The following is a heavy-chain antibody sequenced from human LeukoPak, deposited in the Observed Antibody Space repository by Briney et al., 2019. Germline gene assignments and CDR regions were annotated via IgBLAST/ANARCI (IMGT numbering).Heavy chain of an antibody. CDR1: GFTFYDYG. V-gene: IGHV3-20*04. CDR2: IYWNGGST. J-gene: IGHJ6*03. CDR3: ARAGSELLWFGELLPYYYYRDV. Sequence: GGSLRLSCAASGFTFYDYGMSWVRHAPGKGLEWVSGIYWNGGSTDYADSVKGRFTISRDNAKNSLYLQMNSLRAEDTALYYCARAGSELLWFGELLPYYYYRDVWGKGTTVRVS. D-gene: IGHD3-10*01.